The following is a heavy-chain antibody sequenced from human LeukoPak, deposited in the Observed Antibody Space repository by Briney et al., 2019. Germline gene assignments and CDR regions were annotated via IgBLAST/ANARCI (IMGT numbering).Heavy chain of an antibody. CDR2: ISWNSDSI. V-gene: IGHV3-9*01. Sequence: GGSLRLSCAASGFTFADYAMHWVRQAPGKGLEWVSGISWNSDSIGYADSVKGRFTISRDNAKNSLYLQMNSLRAEDTALYYCAKDRSFIGSGSYFDYWGQGTLVTVSS. CDR1: GFTFADYA. CDR3: AKDRSFIGSGSYFDY. J-gene: IGHJ4*02. D-gene: IGHD3-10*01.